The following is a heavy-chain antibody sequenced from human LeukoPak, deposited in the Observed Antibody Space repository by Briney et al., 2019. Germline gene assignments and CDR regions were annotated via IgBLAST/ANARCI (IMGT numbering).Heavy chain of an antibody. D-gene: IGHD6-13*01. CDR2: VYHDGST. J-gene: IGHJ5*02. V-gene: IGHV4-38-2*02. Sequence: PSETLSLTCSVSGYSITSGYYWGWIRQSPGKGLEWIGSVYHDGSTYYNPSLRSRVIVSVDTSKSQMSLSLSSVTATDTAVYYCARDFFGRAAGTGNWFDPWGQGTLLTVSS. CDR1: GYSITSGYY. CDR3: ARDFFGRAAGTGNWFDP.